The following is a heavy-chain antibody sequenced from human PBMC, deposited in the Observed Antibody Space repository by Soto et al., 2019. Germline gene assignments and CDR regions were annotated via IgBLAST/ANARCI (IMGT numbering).Heavy chain of an antibody. D-gene: IGHD4-17*01. CDR2: ISSSGSTI. CDR3: ANHDYGVTEAFDI. Sequence: GGSLRLSCAASGFTFSDYYMSWIRQAPGKGLEWVSYISSSGSTIYYADSVKGRFTISRDNAKNSLYLQMNSLRAEDTAVYYCANHDYGVTEAFDIWGQGTMVTVSS. V-gene: IGHV3-11*01. CDR1: GFTFSDYY. J-gene: IGHJ3*02.